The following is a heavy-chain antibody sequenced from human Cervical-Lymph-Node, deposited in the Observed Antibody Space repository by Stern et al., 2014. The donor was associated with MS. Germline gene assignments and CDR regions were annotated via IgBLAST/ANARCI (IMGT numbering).Heavy chain of an antibody. V-gene: IGHV1-69*01. CDR2: TNPLFGTT. Sequence: VQLEESGAEVKKPGSSVTVSCKASGGTFSNYAITWFRQAPGRGLEWMGDTNPLFGTTNYAQKFQGRVTMTAHESTATAYMELSGLRSEDTAVYYCAGDRHSSGFDHWGQGTLVTVSS. J-gene: IGHJ4*02. D-gene: IGHD3-22*01. CDR1: GGTFSNYA. CDR3: AGDRHSSGFDH.